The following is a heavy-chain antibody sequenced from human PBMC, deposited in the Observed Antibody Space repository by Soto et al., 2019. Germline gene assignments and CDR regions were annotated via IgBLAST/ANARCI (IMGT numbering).Heavy chain of an antibody. Sequence: GGSLRLSCAASGFAFIDHYMDWVRQAPGKGLEWVGRSRNKANSYTTEYAASVKGRFTISRDDSKNSLYLQMNSLKTEDTAVYYCARGGYCSSVSCHNDYYGMDVWGQGTTVTVSS. CDR1: GFAFIDHY. J-gene: IGHJ6*02. CDR2: SRNKANSYTT. D-gene: IGHD2-2*02. V-gene: IGHV3-72*01. CDR3: ARGGYCSSVSCHNDYYGMDV.